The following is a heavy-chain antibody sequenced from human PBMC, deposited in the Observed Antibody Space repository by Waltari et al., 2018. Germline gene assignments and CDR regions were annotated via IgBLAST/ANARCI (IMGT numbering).Heavy chain of an antibody. J-gene: IGHJ4*02. CDR1: GGSISSSNW. V-gene: IGHV4-4*02. CDR2: IYHSGST. D-gene: IGHD3-10*01. CDR3: ASRDYYGSGSYDHPFDY. Sequence: QMQLQESGPGLVKPSGTLSLTCAVSGGSISSSNWWSWVRQPPGKGLEWIGEIYHSGSTNYNPSLKSRVTISVDKSKNQFSLKLSSVTAADTAVYYCASRDYYGSGSYDHPFDYWGQGTLVTVSS.